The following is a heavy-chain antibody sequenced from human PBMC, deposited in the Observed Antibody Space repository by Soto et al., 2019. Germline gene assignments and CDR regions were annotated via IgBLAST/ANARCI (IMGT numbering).Heavy chain of an antibody. J-gene: IGHJ4*02. CDR2: ISGSSTYI. Sequence: EVQLVESGGGLVKPGESLRVSCAASGFTFSYYSLHWVRQAPGKGLECVSSISGSSTYIYYADRVKGRLTISRDNAKNSLYMRMDSLRAEDTAVYYCARGDGTGLYNSGWSPRYWGQGTLVTVAS. CDR1: GFTFSYYS. CDR3: ARGDGTGLYNSGWSPRY. V-gene: IGHV3-21*04. D-gene: IGHD6-19*01.